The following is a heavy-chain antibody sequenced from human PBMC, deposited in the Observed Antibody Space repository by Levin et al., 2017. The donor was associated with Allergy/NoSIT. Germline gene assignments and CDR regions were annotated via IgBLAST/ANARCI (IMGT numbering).Heavy chain of an antibody. V-gene: IGHV5-51*01. CDR1: GYSFTSYW. CDR3: ARLLSSAWYGDFDY. Sequence: ASVKVSCKGSGYSFTSYWIGWVRQMPGKGLEWLGIIYAGDSDTKYSPSFQGQVTISAEKSISTAFLQWSSLKASDTAMYYCARLLSSAWYGDFDYWGQGTLVTVSS. CDR2: IYAGDSDT. J-gene: IGHJ4*02. D-gene: IGHD6-19*01.